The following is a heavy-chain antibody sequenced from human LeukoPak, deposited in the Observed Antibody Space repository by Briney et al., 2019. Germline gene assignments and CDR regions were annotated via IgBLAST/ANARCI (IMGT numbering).Heavy chain of an antibody. D-gene: IGHD2-2*01. V-gene: IGHV3-23*01. Sequence: PGGSLRLSCAASGFTFSSYAMSWVRQAPGKGLECVSAISGSGGSTYYADSVKGRFTISRDNSKNTLYLQMNSLRAADTAVYYCAKEGGYCSSTSCYEDDYFGYWGQGTLVTVSS. J-gene: IGHJ4*02. CDR2: ISGSGGST. CDR1: GFTFSSYA. CDR3: AKEGGYCSSTSCYEDDYFGY.